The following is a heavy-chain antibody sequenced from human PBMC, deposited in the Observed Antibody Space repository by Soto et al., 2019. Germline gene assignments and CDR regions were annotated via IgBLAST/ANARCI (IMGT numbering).Heavy chain of an antibody. J-gene: IGHJ6*02. Sequence: ASVKVSCKASGFTFSNYGLNWVRQAPGQELEWMGWVSANNGHTNYAQNLQGRVSMTTDTSTSTAYVELRGLTFDDTAVYYCARDIESVTAKHFFYYYAMDVWGQGTTVTVSS. D-gene: IGHD2-8*01. CDR2: VSANNGHT. V-gene: IGHV1-18*01. CDR3: ARDIESVTAKHFFYYYAMDV. CDR1: GFTFSNYG.